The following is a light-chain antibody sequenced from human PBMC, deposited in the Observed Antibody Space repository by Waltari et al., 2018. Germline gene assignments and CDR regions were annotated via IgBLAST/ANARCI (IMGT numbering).Light chain of an antibody. CDR3: QQYYSYPRT. J-gene: IGKJ1*01. CDR2: AAS. V-gene: IGKV1-8*01. Sequence: AIRITQSPSSLSASTGDRVTITCRASQGISTYLAWHQQKPGKAPKLLIYAASTLQSGVPSRFSGSGSGTDFTLTINCLQSEDFATYYCQQYYSYPRTFGQGTKVEI. CDR1: QGISTY.